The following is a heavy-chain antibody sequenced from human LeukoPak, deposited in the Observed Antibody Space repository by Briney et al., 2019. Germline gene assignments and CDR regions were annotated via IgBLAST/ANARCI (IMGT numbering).Heavy chain of an antibody. Sequence: PGGSLRLSCAASGFAFSSYWMSWVRQAPGKGLEWVANVNQAGSDKYYMDSVNGRFTISRGNAENSLYLQMNSLRAEDTAVYYCARGVFATGWYPDNFDYWGQGILVTVSP. CDR1: GFAFSSYW. CDR3: ARGVFATGWYPDNFDY. V-gene: IGHV3-7*01. D-gene: IGHD6-19*01. CDR2: VNQAGSDK. J-gene: IGHJ4*02.